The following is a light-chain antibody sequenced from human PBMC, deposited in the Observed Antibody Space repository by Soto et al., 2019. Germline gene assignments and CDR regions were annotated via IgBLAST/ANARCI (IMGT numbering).Light chain of an antibody. Sequence: VGMTQSPRTLSLSPGERATLSCRAIQNIKNNYVGWYHQKPGQAPTLLIYGASARATGVPDRFSGSGSGTDFILIINRLEPEDFAVYYCQQHGTSITFGGGTKLESK. V-gene: IGKV3-20*01. CDR3: QQHGTSIT. CDR1: QNIKNNY. CDR2: GAS. J-gene: IGKJ4*01.